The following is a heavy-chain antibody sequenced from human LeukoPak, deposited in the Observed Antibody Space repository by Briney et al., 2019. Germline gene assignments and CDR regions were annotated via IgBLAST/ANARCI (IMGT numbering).Heavy chain of an antibody. J-gene: IGHJ5*02. CDR2: IHYTGSS. D-gene: IGHD1-7*01. CDR1: GASISSGNYY. Sequence: SGTLSLTCTVSGASISSGNYYWGWIRQPPGKGLEWIGNIHYTGSSYYNPSLKSRVTISVDTSNNHFSLRMTYVTAADTAMYYCSRRTYQDWFDPWGQGTLVTVSS. V-gene: IGHV4-39*02. CDR3: SRRTYQDWFDP.